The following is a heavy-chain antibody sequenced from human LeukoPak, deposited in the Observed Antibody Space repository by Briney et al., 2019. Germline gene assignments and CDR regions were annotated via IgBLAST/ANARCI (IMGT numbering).Heavy chain of an antibody. J-gene: IGHJ3*02. V-gene: IGHV5-51*01. CDR1: GCSFTSYW. CDR2: IYPGDSDT. D-gene: IGHD2-21*02. CDR3: ARRNPLTQDAFDI. Sequence: GGALQISCKGSGCSFTSYWIGGVRQLPGKGLEGMGIIYPGDSDTTYSPSFQGQVTISADKSISTAYLQWSSLKASDTAMYYCARRNPLTQDAFDIWGQGTMVTVSS.